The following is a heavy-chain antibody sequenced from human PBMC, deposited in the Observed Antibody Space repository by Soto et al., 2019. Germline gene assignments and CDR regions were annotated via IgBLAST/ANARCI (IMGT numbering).Heavy chain of an antibody. CDR2: TYYRSTWYS. D-gene: IGHD5-12*01. Sequence: SQTLSLTCAISGDSVSGNSAAWNLIRQSPSRGLEWLGRTYYRSTWYSDYAVSVKSRITINPDTSKNQFSLQLSSVTPEDTAVYYCARGNSGYGYLFDYWGQGTLVTVSS. J-gene: IGHJ4*02. CDR3: ARGNSGYGYLFDY. CDR1: GDSVSGNSAA. V-gene: IGHV6-1*01.